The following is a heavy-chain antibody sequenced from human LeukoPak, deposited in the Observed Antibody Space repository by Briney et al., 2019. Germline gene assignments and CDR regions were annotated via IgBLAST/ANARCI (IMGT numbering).Heavy chain of an antibody. D-gene: IGHD4-17*01. V-gene: IGHV3-15*01. CDR3: TTDRPTVPLDY. CDR2: IKSKTDGGTT. J-gene: IGHJ4*02. Sequence: TSGGSLRLSCAAFGFTFSFAWMSWVRQAPGKGLEWVGRIKSKTDGGTTDYAAPVKGRFTISRDDSKNTLYLQMNSLKTEDTAVYYCTTDRPTVPLDYWGQGTLVTVSS. CDR1: GFTFSFAW.